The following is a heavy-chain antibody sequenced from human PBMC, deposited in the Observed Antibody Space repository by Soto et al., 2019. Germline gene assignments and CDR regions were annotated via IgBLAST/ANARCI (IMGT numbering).Heavy chain of an antibody. J-gene: IGHJ4*02. CDR2: ISGTGGRT. CDR3: ARAAEPLAPFPPRN. V-gene: IGHV3-23*01. CDR1: GFKFSNFA. D-gene: IGHD6-13*01. Sequence: GGSLRLSCAASGFKFSNFAMSWVRQAPGKGLEWVSGISGTGGRTYFADSVKGRFTVSRDNSRHTLFLQMTSLRDEDTAFNYCARAAEPLAPFPPRNWGLATLVTVS.